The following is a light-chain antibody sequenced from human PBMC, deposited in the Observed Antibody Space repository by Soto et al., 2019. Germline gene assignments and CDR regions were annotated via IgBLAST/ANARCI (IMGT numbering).Light chain of an antibody. J-gene: IGLJ2*01. V-gene: IGLV2-14*03. CDR3: SSYTTISTVV. CDR2: DVN. CDR1: SSDVGGYDS. Sequence: QSVLTQPASVSGSPGQSITISCTGTSSDVGGYDSVSWYQQHPGKAPKLMIYDVNNRPSGVSNRFSGSKSGNTASLTISGLQAADEADYYCSSYTTISTVVFGGGTQLTVL.